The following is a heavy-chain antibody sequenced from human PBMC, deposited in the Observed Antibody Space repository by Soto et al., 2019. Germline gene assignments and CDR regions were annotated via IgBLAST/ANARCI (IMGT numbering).Heavy chain of an antibody. CDR1: GCTFSSYA. Sequence: SVKVSCKASGCTFSSYAISWVRQAPGQGLEWMGGIIPIFGTANYAQKFQGRVTITADESTSTAYMELSSLRSEDTAVYYCARGYSSGWYSYYFDYWGQGILVTVSS. D-gene: IGHD6-19*01. CDR2: IIPIFGTA. V-gene: IGHV1-69*13. CDR3: ARGYSSGWYSYYFDY. J-gene: IGHJ4*02.